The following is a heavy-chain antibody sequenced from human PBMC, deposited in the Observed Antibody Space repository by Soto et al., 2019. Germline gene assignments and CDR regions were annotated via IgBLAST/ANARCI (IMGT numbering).Heavy chain of an antibody. V-gene: IGHV3-30-3*01. J-gene: IGHJ4*02. Sequence: GGSLRLSCAASGFTFSSYAMHWVRQAPGKGLEWVAVISYDGSNKYYADSVKGRFTISRDNSKNTLYLQMNSLRAEDTAVYYCARDQGYYYDSSGYDSPYFDYWGQGTLVTVSS. CDR2: ISYDGSNK. CDR1: GFTFSSYA. D-gene: IGHD3-22*01. CDR3: ARDQGYYYDSSGYDSPYFDY.